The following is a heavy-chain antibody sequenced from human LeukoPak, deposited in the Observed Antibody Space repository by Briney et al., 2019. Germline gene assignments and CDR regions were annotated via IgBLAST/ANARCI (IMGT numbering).Heavy chain of an antibody. D-gene: IGHD3-22*01. CDR2: IIPILGIA. Sequence: SVKVSCKASGGTFSSYTISWVRQAPGQGLEWMGRIIPILGIANYAQKFQGRVTITADKSTSTAYMELSSLRSEDTAVYYCARDYPDLDYYDSSGPYYLDYWGQGTLVTVSS. CDR3: ARDYPDLDYYDSSGPYYLDY. V-gene: IGHV1-69*04. CDR1: GGTFSSYT. J-gene: IGHJ4*02.